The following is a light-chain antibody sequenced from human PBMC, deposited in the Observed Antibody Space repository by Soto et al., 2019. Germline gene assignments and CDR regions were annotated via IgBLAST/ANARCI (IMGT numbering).Light chain of an antibody. CDR2: GAS. J-gene: IGKJ5*01. CDR3: QQYGSSPIT. V-gene: IGKV3-20*01. CDR1: QSVGSRY. Sequence: IVLTQSPGTLSLSPGERATLSCRASQSVGSRYLACYQQKPGQAPRLLTYGASSRATGIPDRFSGSASGTDSTLTISRLEPEDFAVYYCQQYGSSPITFGQGTRLET.